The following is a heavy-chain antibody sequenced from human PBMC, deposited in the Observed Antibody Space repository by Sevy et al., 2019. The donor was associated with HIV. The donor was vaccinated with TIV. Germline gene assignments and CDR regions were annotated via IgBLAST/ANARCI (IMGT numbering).Heavy chain of an antibody. CDR2: ISYFGTNK. D-gene: IGHD2-8*01. V-gene: IGHV3-30-3*01. CDR1: GFTFTLYA. CDR3: ARVAVEYCTDDCYHRFDY. J-gene: IGHJ4*02. Sequence: GGSLRLSCAASGFTFTLYAIHWVRQAPGKGLEWVALISYFGTNKYYADSVKGRFTISRDDSKNTGYLQMNNLRTDDTAVYYWARVAVEYCTDDCYHRFDYWGQGTQVTVSS.